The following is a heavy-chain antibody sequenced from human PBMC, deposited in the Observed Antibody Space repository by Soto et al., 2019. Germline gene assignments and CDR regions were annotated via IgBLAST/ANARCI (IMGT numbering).Heavy chain of an antibody. D-gene: IGHD6-19*01. V-gene: IGHV6-1*01. Sequence: PSQTLSLTCAISGDSVSSNSAAWNWIRQSPSRGLEWLGRTYYRSKWYNDYAVSVKSRITINPDTSKNQFSLQLNSVTPEDTAVYYCARGEGYSSGWYDYYYGMDVWGQGTTVTVSS. CDR3: ARGEGYSSGWYDYYYGMDV. CDR2: TYYRSKWYN. J-gene: IGHJ6*02. CDR1: GDSVSSNSAA.